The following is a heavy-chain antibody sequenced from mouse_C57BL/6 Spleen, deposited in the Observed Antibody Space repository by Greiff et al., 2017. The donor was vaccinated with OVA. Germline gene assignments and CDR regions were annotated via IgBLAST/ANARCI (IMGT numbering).Heavy chain of an antibody. D-gene: IGHD1-1*01. CDR1: GFNIKDDY. Sequence: VQLQQSGAELVRPGASVKLSCTASGFNIKDDYMHWVKQRPEQGLEWIGWIDPENGDTEYASKFQGKATITADTSSNTAYLQLSSLTSEDTAVYYCTTGYGSHWGQGTTLTVSS. V-gene: IGHV14-4*01. J-gene: IGHJ2*01. CDR3: TTGYGSH. CDR2: IDPENGDT.